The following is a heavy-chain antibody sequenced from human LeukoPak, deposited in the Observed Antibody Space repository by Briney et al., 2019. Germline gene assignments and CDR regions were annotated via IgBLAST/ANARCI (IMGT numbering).Heavy chain of an antibody. J-gene: IGHJ4*02. CDR2: INSDGSST. CDR1: GFTFSSCW. V-gene: IGHV3-74*01. Sequence: PGGSLRLSCSASGFTFSSCWMHWVRQAPGKGLVWVSRINSDGSSTSYADSVKGRFTISRDNAKNTLYLQMNSLRAEDTAVYYCARSKWLFHLDYWGQGTLVTVSS. D-gene: IGHD3-22*01. CDR3: ARSKWLFHLDY.